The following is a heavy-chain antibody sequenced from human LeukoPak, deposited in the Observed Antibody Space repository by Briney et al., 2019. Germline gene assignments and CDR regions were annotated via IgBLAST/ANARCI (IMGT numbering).Heavy chain of an antibody. D-gene: IGHD3-22*01. CDR1: GFTFSSYS. Sequence: GGSLRLSCAASGFTFSSYSMNWVRQAPGKGLEWVSSISSSSSYIYYADSVKGRFTISRDNAKNSLYLQMNSLRAEDTAVYYCARDLTYYDSSGALDYWGQGTLVTVSS. CDR2: ISSSSSYI. V-gene: IGHV3-21*04. CDR3: ARDLTYYDSSGALDY. J-gene: IGHJ4*02.